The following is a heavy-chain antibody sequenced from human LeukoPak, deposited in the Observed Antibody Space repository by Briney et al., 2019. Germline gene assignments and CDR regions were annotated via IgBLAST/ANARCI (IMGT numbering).Heavy chain of an antibody. CDR3: ASLSYDSSGYNAFDY. Sequence: NRGAALQISCQGSGYSFTRYWIGWVRPVPGKGLGWMGIIYPGDSDTRYSSSFQGQVTISADNSISTAYLQWSSLKASDTAMYYCASLSYDSSGYNAFDYWGQGTLVTVSS. D-gene: IGHD3-22*01. J-gene: IGHJ4*02. CDR2: IYPGDSDT. V-gene: IGHV5-51*01. CDR1: GYSFTRYW.